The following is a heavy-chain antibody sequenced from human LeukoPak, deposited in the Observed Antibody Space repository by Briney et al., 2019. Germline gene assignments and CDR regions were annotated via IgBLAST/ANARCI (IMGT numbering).Heavy chain of an antibody. CDR2: IYHSGST. V-gene: IGHV4-30-2*01. D-gene: IGHD6-19*01. J-gene: IGHJ2*01. CDR1: GGSISSGGYY. Sequence: SSETLSLTCTVSGGSISSGGYYWSWIRQPPGKGLEWIGYIYHSGSTYYNPSLKSRVTISVDRSKNQFSLKLSSVTAADTAVYYCASVEFSGWYGSYFDLWGRGTLVTVSS. CDR3: ASVEFSGWYGSYFDL.